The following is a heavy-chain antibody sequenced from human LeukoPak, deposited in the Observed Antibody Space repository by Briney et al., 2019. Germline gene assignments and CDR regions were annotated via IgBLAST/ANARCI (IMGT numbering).Heavy chain of an antibody. CDR2: INNSGST. Sequence: SETLSLTCAVYGGSFSGYYWNWIRQPPGKGLEWIGEINNSGSTNYNPSLKSRVTISVDTSKNQFSLKLTSVTAADTAVYYCARGSGYPGYXGQGTLVTVSS. CDR3: ARGSGYPGY. V-gene: IGHV4-34*01. D-gene: IGHD3-22*01. J-gene: IGHJ4*02. CDR1: GGSFSGYY.